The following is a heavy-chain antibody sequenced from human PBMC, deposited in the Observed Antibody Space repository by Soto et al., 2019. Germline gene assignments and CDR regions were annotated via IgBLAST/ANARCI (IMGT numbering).Heavy chain of an antibody. CDR1: GYIFVNYG. Sequence: ASVKVSCKASGYIFVNYGIAWVRQAPGQGQERMGWISSYKGDKNYAQTFQGRDTMTTDTSTSTAYMELRSLRSDDTSVYYCAREGVAPYYYYGMDVWGQGTPVTVSS. CDR3: AREGVAPYYYYGMDV. V-gene: IGHV1-18*01. D-gene: IGHD5-12*01. CDR2: ISSYKGDK. J-gene: IGHJ6*02.